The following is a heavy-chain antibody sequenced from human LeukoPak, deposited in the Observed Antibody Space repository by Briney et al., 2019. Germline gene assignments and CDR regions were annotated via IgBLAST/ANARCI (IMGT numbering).Heavy chain of an antibody. CDR3: ARERYGGSGYFDY. CDR1: GGSISSYF. J-gene: IGHJ4*02. CDR2: SYYTGST. Sequence: SETLSLTCTVSGGSISSYFWTWIRQPPGKGLEWIGYSYYTGSTNYNPSLKSRVIISLDTSENQFSLKLSSVTVADTAVYYCARERYGGSGYFDYWGQGTLVTVSS. D-gene: IGHD4-23*01. V-gene: IGHV4-59*01.